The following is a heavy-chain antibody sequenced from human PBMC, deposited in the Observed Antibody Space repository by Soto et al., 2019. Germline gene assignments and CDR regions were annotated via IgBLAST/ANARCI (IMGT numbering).Heavy chain of an antibody. Sequence: EVQLVESGGGLVQPGGSLRLSCAASGFTFSSYSMNWVRQAPGKGLEWVSYISSSSSTIYYADSVKGRFTISRDNAKNSLYLQMNSLRAEDTAVYYCARDSRGRVWSGHQVDYWCQGTLVTVSS. J-gene: IGHJ4*02. D-gene: IGHD3-3*01. CDR2: ISSSSSTI. CDR1: GFTFSSYS. V-gene: IGHV3-48*01. CDR3: ARDSRGRVWSGHQVDY.